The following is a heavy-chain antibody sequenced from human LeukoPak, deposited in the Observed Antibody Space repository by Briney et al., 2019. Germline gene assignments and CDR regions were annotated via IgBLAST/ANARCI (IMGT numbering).Heavy chain of an antibody. CDR1: GGSFSGYY. V-gene: IGHV4-34*01. Sequence: PSETLSLTCAVYGGSFSGYYWSWIRQPPGKGLEWIGEINHSGSTNYNPSLKSRVTISVDTSKNQFSLKLSSVTAADTAVYYCASRPVEINQQPLGPIFDYWGQGTLVTVSS. CDR2: INHSGST. J-gene: IGHJ4*02. D-gene: IGHD6-13*01. CDR3: ASRPVEINQQPLGPIFDY.